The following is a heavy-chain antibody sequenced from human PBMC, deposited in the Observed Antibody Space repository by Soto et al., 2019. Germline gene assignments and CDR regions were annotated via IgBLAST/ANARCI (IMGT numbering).Heavy chain of an antibody. Sequence: GGSLRLSCAVSGFTLSTYWIHWVRQAPGKGLEWVSSITGSGDSTYYADSVKGRFTISRDNSKNTLFLELNSLRAGDTAVYYCANALRDYWGQGTLVTVSS. CDR3: ANALRDY. V-gene: IGHV3-23*01. J-gene: IGHJ4*02. CDR1: GFTLSTYW. CDR2: ITGSGDST.